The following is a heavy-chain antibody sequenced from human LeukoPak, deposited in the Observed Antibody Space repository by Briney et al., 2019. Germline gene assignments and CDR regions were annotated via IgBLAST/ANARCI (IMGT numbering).Heavy chain of an antibody. D-gene: IGHD6-19*01. CDR2: ISSNGGST. Sequence: GGSLRLSCAASGFTFSSYAMHWVRQAPGKGLEYVSAISSNGGSTYYANSVKGRFTISRDNSKNTLYLQMGSLRAEDTAVYYCAKDGAAVAGSSYFDYWGQGTLVTVSS. CDR3: AKDGAAVAGSSYFDY. V-gene: IGHV3-64*01. CDR1: GFTFSSYA. J-gene: IGHJ4*02.